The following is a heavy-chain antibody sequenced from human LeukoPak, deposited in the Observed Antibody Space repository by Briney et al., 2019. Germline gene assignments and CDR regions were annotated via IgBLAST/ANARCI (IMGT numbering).Heavy chain of an antibody. J-gene: IGHJ4*02. CDR3: AKWGDYDILTGYYVPDY. CDR2: MTGSDGSS. D-gene: IGHD3-9*01. Sequence: GGSLRLSCVASGFTFTNYAMSWVRQAPGKGLEWVSAMTGSDGSSYYADSVKGRFTISRDNSKNTLYLQVNSLRAEDTAVYYCAKWGDYDILTGYYVPDYWGQGTLVTVSS. V-gene: IGHV3-23*01. CDR1: GFTFTNYA.